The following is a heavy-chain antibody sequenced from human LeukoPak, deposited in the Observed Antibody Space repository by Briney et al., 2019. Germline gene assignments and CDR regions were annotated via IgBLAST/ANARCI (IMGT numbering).Heavy chain of an antibody. CDR3: ARQPLCSGGSCYSLEY. D-gene: IGHD2-15*01. V-gene: IGHV5-51*01. Sequence: GESLKISCKGSVYSFTSYWIGCGRQMPGKGLEWMGIIYPGDSDTRYSPSFQGQVTISADKSISTAYLQWSSLKASDTAMYYCARQPLCSGGSCYSLEYWGQGTLVTVSS. CDR1: VYSFTSYW. J-gene: IGHJ4*02. CDR2: IYPGDSDT.